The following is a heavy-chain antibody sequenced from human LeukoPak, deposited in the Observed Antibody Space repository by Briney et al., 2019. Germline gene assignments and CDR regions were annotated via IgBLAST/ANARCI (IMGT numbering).Heavy chain of an antibody. Sequence: TSETLSLTCTVSGVSISPYYWSWIRQPPGRGLEWIAFISYSGSTNYNPSLQSRVTISVDTSKNQFSLRLSSVTAADTAVYYCARVHDYLWGSFRYFDYWGPGTLVTVSS. CDR2: ISYSGST. D-gene: IGHD3-16*02. V-gene: IGHV4-59*08. CDR1: GVSISPYY. CDR3: ARVHDYLWGSFRYFDY. J-gene: IGHJ4*02.